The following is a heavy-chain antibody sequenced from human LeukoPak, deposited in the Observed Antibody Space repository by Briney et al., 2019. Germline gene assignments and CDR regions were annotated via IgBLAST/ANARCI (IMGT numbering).Heavy chain of an antibody. CDR2: INPNSGGT. CDR1: GYTFTGYY. V-gene: IGHV1-2*02. Sequence: ASVKVSCKASGYTFTGYYMHWVRQAPGQGLEWMEWINPNSGGTNYAQKFQGRVTMTRDTSISTAYMELSRLRSDDTAVYYCARSADYYYYMDVWGKGTTVTVSS. CDR3: ARSADYYYYMDV. J-gene: IGHJ6*03.